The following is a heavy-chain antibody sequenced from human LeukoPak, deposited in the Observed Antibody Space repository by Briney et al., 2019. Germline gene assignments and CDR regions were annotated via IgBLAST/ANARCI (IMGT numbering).Heavy chain of an antibody. D-gene: IGHD3-22*01. Sequence: SETLSLTCAVSGYSISSDNYWVCIRQPPGQGLEWTGGIYHSGSTYYNPSLKSRVTMSVDTSKNQFSLKLSSVTAADTAVYYCARAPRDSSSSNYMRRFDYWGQGTLVTVSS. CDR2: IYHSGST. V-gene: IGHV4-38-2*01. CDR1: GYSISSDNY. J-gene: IGHJ4*02. CDR3: ARAPRDSSSSNYMRRFDY.